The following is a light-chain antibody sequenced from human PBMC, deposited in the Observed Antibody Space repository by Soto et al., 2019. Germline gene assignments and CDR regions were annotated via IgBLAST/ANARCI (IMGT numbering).Light chain of an antibody. V-gene: IGKV3-20*01. Sequence: EIVLTHSQGTLSFAAGQRIPLXFLASHSVISNYLAWYQQKPGQPPRLLIYGASTRATGIPDRFSGSGSGTDFTLTISRLEPEDFALYFCHRYGDSPLTFGGGTKVDI. J-gene: IGKJ4*01. CDR1: HSVISNY. CDR3: HRYGDSPLT. CDR2: GAS.